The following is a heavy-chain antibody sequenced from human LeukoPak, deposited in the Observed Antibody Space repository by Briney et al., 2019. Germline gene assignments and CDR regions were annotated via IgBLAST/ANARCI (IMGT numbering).Heavy chain of an antibody. J-gene: IGHJ4*02. V-gene: IGHV4-34*01. CDR1: GGSFSGYY. CDR3: ARAPTAVAGRGSGIQFDY. D-gene: IGHD6-19*01. Sequence: SETLSLTCAVYGGSFSGYYWSWIRQPPGKGLEWIGEINHSGSTNYNPSLKSRVTISVDTSKNQFSLKLSSVTAADTTVYYCARAPTAVAGRGSGIQFDYWGQGTLVTVSS. CDR2: INHSGST.